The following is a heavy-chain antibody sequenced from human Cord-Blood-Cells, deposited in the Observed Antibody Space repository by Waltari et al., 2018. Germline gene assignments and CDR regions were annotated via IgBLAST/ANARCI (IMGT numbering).Heavy chain of an antibody. V-gene: IGHV3-23*01. Sequence: EVQLLESGGGVVQPGGSLRLSCAASGFTFSSYAMGWVRQAPGKGMEWVSAISGSGGSTYDADSVKGRFTISRDNSKNALYLQMNSLRAEDTAVYYCAKKWYFDLWGRGTLVTVSS. CDR2: ISGSGGST. CDR3: AKKWYFDL. CDR1: GFTFSSYA. J-gene: IGHJ2*01.